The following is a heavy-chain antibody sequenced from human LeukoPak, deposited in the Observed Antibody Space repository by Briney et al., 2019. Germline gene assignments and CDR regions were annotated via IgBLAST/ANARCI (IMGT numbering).Heavy chain of an antibody. V-gene: IGHV1-2*02. D-gene: IGHD6-19*01. J-gene: IGHJ4*02. Sequence: ASVKVSCKASGYTFTGHYMHWVRQAPGQGLEWMGWINPNSGGTNYAQKFQGRVTMTRDTSISTAYMELSRLRSDDTAVYYCARAVAGTYRFDYWGQGTLVTVSS. CDR1: GYTFTGHY. CDR3: ARAVAGTYRFDY. CDR2: INPNSGGT.